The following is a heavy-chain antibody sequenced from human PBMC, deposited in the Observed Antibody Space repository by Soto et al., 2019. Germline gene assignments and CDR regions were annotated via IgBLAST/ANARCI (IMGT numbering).Heavy chain of an antibody. Sequence: ASVKVSCKAPGYTFTSYGISWVRQAPGQGLEWMGWISAYNGNTNYEQKLQGRVTMTTDTSTSTAYMQLRSLRSDDTAVYYCARDPRISSGWDWFDPCGQGTLVTVSS. V-gene: IGHV1-18*04. CDR3: ARDPRISSGWDWFDP. J-gene: IGHJ5*02. CDR2: ISAYNGNT. CDR1: GYTFTSYG. D-gene: IGHD6-19*01.